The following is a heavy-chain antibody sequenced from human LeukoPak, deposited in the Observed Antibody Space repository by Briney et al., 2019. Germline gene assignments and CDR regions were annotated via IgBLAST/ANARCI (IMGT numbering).Heavy chain of an antibody. D-gene: IGHD3-10*01. CDR3: ARGPVVRRSGSYRGVFDY. J-gene: IGHJ4*02. Sequence: GASVKVSCKASGYTFTSYDINWVRQATGQGLEWMGWMNPNSGNTGYAQKFQGRVTMTRNTSISTAYMELSSLRSEDTAVYYCARGPVVRRSGSYRGVFDYWGQGTLVTVSS. CDR2: MNPNSGNT. V-gene: IGHV1-8*01. CDR1: GYTFTSYD.